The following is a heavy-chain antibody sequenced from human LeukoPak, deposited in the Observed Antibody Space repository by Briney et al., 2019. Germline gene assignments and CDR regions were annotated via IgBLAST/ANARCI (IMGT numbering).Heavy chain of an antibody. V-gene: IGHV1-46*01. CDR3: ARDGLYCTNGVCSSDI. CDR1: GYTFTRHY. J-gene: IGHJ3*02. Sequence: ASVKVSCKASGYTFTRHYMNWVRQAPGQGLEWMGKINPGSGATGYAQKFQGRVTMTRDTSTSTVYMELTSLRSADTAVYFCARDGLYCTNGVCSSDIWGQGTLVTVSS. CDR2: INPGSGAT. D-gene: IGHD2-8*01.